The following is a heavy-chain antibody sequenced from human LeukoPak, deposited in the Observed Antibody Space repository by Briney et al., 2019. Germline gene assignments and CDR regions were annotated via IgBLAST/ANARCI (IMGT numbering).Heavy chain of an antibody. CDR1: GDSISGYY. CDR2: IHTSGST. D-gene: IGHD6-13*01. V-gene: IGHV4-4*09. CDR3: ARHGRAAAGSYSYYYMEV. Sequence: SETLSLICTVSGDSISGYYWSWIRQPPGKGLEWIGYIHTSGSTLYNPPLKSRISMSVGTSKNQFSLRLSSVTAADTALYYCARHGRAAAGSYSYYYMEVWGKGTTVTVSS. J-gene: IGHJ6*03.